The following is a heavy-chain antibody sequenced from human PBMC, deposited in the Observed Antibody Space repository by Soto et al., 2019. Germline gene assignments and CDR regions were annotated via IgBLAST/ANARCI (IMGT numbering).Heavy chain of an antibody. CDR3: ARGWGRLHLGELSSLWGFDY. V-gene: IGHV5-51*01. D-gene: IGHD3-16*02. CDR2: IYPGDSDT. CDR1: GYSFTSYW. J-gene: IGHJ4*02. Sequence: GESLKISCKGSGYSFTSYWIGWVRQMPGKGLEWMGIIYPGDSDTRYSPSFQGQVTISADKSISTAYLQWSSLKASDTAMYYCARGWGRLHLGELSSLWGFDYWGQGTLVTVSS.